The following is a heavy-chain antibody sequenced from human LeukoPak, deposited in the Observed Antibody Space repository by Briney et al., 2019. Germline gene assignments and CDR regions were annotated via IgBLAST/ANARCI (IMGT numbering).Heavy chain of an antibody. V-gene: IGHV1-18*01. Sequence: ASVKVSCKASGYTFTSYGISWVRQAPGQGLEWMGWISAYNGNTNYAQKLQGRVTMTTDTSTSTAYMELRSLRSDDTAVYYCARETYYYGSGSYDYWGQGTLVTVSS. D-gene: IGHD3-10*01. J-gene: IGHJ4*02. CDR3: ARETYYYGSGSYDY. CDR2: ISAYNGNT. CDR1: GYTFTSYG.